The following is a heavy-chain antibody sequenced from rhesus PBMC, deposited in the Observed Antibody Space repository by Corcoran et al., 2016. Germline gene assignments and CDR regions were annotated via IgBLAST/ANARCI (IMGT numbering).Heavy chain of an antibody. Sequence: QVQLQESGPGLVKPSETLSLTCAVSGGAISSGYYYWRGTRPPPGKGLEGIGYITYSGSTSYNPSLKSRVTISRDTSKNQFSLKLSSVTAADTAVYYCARYPRGNDAFDFWGQGLRVTVSS. V-gene: IGHV4-122*02. CDR2: ITYSGST. CDR3: ARYPRGNDAFDF. D-gene: IGHD2-27*01. CDR1: GGAISSGYYY. J-gene: IGHJ3*01.